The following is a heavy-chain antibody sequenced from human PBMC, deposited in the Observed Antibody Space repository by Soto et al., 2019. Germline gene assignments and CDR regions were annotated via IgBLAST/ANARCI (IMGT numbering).Heavy chain of an antibody. CDR1: GCSISSGDYY. CDR3: ARGWQQLSDNWFDP. V-gene: IGHV4-30-4*01. CDR2: IYYSGST. J-gene: IGHJ5*02. Sequence: PSETLSLTCPVSGCSISSGDYYWSWIRQPPGKGLEWIGYIYYSGSTYYNPSLKSRVTISVDTSKNQFSLKLSSVTAADTAVYYCARGWQQLSDNWFDPWGQGTLVTVSS. D-gene: IGHD6-13*01.